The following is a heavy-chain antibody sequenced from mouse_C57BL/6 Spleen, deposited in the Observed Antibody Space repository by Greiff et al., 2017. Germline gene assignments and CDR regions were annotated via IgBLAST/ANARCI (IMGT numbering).Heavy chain of an antibody. D-gene: IGHD1-1*01. V-gene: IGHV5-17*01. Sequence: EVKLVESGGGLVKPGGSLKLSCAASGFTFSDYGMHWVRQAPEKGLEWVAYISSGSSTIYYADTVKGRFTISRDNAKNTLFLQMTSLRSEDTALYYCARGEVYGSSRAYWGQGTLVTVSA. CDR3: ARGEVYGSSRAY. CDR2: ISSGSSTI. CDR1: GFTFSDYG. J-gene: IGHJ3*01.